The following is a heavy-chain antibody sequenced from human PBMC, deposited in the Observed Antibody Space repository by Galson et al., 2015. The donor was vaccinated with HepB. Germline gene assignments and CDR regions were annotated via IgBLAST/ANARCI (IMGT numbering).Heavy chain of an antibody. CDR2: ISFDGQKK. CDR1: GFSFSDYS. D-gene: IGHD1-26*01. CDR3: ARDSADYFFDS. J-gene: IGHJ4*02. Sequence: SLRLPCVASGFSFSDYSIHWVLQALVTGLKWVAIISFDGQKKYHADSVKLLFPISLDKSKNTLNLQINSLSTEDTAVYYCARDSADYFFDSWGQGTLVTVSS. V-gene: IGHV3-30*04.